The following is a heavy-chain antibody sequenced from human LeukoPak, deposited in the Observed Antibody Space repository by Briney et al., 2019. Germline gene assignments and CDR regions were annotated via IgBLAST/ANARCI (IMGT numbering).Heavy chain of an antibody. CDR2: ISYDGSNK. CDR1: GFTFSSYA. Sequence: GGSLRLSCAASGFTFSSYAMHWVRQAPGKGLEWVAVISYDGSNKYYADSVKGRFTISRDNSENTLYLQMNSLRAEDTAVYYCARGPAYSWVYSSSWYGSCDYWGQGTLVTVSS. V-gene: IGHV3-30-3*01. D-gene: IGHD6-13*01. J-gene: IGHJ4*02. CDR3: ARGPAYSWVYSSSWYGSCDY.